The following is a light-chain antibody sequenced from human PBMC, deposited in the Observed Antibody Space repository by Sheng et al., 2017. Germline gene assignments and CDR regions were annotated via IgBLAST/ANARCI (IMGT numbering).Light chain of an antibody. CDR2: DTS. Sequence: DIVLTQFPDTLSLSPGDRATLSCRASQRVDSTYIAWYQQKPGQAPRLLIFDTSTRATGIPDRFRGSGFGTDFTLAVSRLEPEDFAIYFCQQYGDSPYTFGQGTKLEIK. J-gene: IGKJ2*01. V-gene: IGKV3-20*01. CDR3: QQYGDSPYT. CDR1: QRVDSTY.